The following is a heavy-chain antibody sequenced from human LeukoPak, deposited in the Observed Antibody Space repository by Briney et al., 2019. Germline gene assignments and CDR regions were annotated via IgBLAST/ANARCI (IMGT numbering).Heavy chain of an antibody. CDR2: ISSRSSYI. CDR3: ARDAQWLVPEGYYYYMNV. CDR1: GFIFSRHS. D-gene: IGHD6-19*01. J-gene: IGHJ6*03. V-gene: IGHV3-21*01. Sequence: PGGSLRLSCAGSGFIFSRHSMNWFRQAPGKGLERVSSISSRSSYIFYADSVKGRFTISRDNAKTSLYLQMNSLGAEDTAVYYCARDAQWLVPEGYYYYMNVWGKGTTVTVSS.